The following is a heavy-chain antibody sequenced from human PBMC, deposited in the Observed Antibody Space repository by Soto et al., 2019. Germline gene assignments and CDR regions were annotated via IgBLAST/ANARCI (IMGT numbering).Heavy chain of an antibody. CDR1: GGSISSSSYY. J-gene: IGHJ6*02. V-gene: IGHV4-39*01. CDR3: ARQTLLVRYYYYGMDV. D-gene: IGHD6-6*01. Sequence: PSETLSLTCTVSGGSISSSSYYWGWIRQPPGKGLAWIGSIYYSGSTYYNPSLTSRVTISVDTSKNQFSLKLSSVTAADSAVYYRARQTLLVRYYYYGMDVWGQGTTVTVS. CDR2: IYYSGST.